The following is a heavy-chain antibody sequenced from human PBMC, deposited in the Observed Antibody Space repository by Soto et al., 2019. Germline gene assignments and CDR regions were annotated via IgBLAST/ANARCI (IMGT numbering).Heavy chain of an antibody. CDR2: ISSSGSTI. Sequence: TGGSLRLSCAASGFTFSSYEMNWVRQAPGKGLEWVSYISSSGSTIYYADSVKGRFTISRDNAKNSLYLQMNSLRAEDTAVYYCARDQATYYYDSSGYPVTRNSMDVWGQGTTVTVSS. V-gene: IGHV3-48*03. CDR1: GFTFSSYE. CDR3: ARDQATYYYDSSGYPVTRNSMDV. D-gene: IGHD3-22*01. J-gene: IGHJ6*02.